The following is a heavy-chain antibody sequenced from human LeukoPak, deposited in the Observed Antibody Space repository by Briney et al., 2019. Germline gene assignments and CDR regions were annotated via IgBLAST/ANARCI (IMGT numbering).Heavy chain of an antibody. CDR1: GGSISSYY. CDR2: IYYSGST. Sequence: SETLSLTCTVSGGSISSYYWSWIRQPPGKGLEWIGYIYYSGSTNYNPSLKSRVTISVDTSKNQFSLKLSSVTAADTAVYYCAGSDCSSTSCFYYYYYYYMDVWGKGTTVTVSS. V-gene: IGHV4-59*01. J-gene: IGHJ6*03. D-gene: IGHD2-2*01. CDR3: AGSDCSSTSCFYYYYYYYMDV.